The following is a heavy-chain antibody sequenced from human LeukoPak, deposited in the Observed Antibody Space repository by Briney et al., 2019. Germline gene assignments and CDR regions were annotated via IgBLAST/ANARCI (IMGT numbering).Heavy chain of an antibody. J-gene: IGHJ3*02. CDR1: GGSISSYY. CDR3: ARDTVAARPGAFDI. Sequence: SETLSLTCTVSGGSISSYYWSWIRQPPGKGLEWIGYIYYSGSTNYNPSLKSRVTISVDTSKNQFSLKLSSVTAADTAVYYCARDTVAARPGAFDIWGQGTMVTVSS. CDR2: IYYSGST. V-gene: IGHV4-59*01. D-gene: IGHD6-6*01.